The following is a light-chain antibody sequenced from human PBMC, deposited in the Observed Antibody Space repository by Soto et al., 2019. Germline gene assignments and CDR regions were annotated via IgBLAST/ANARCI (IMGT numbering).Light chain of an antibody. CDR2: EVR. CDR3: TSYRTTTPYV. Sequence: QSVLTQPASVSGSPGQSITISCTGTTSDVGGYDYVSWYQQHPGKGPKLLIYEVRNRPSGVSNRFSGSKSGNTASLTISGLQTDDEADYYCTSYRTTTPYVFGTGTK. V-gene: IGLV2-14*01. CDR1: TSDVGGYDY. J-gene: IGLJ1*01.